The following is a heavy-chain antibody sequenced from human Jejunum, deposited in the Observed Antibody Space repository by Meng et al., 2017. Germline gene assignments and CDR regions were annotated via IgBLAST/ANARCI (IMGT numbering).Heavy chain of an antibody. V-gene: IGHV6-1*01. CDR3: ARDESRLLRS. D-gene: IGHD3-22*01. Sequence: QVQLQQSGPGLVKPSQNLSPNCAIPGDRASSNSAAWNWIRQSPSRGLEWLGRTYYRSKWYSDYAVSVKSRITINTDTSKNQLSLQLNSVTPEDTAVYYCARDESRLLRSWGQGTLVTGAS. CDR2: TYYRSKWYS. J-gene: IGHJ5*02. CDR1: GDRASSNSAA.